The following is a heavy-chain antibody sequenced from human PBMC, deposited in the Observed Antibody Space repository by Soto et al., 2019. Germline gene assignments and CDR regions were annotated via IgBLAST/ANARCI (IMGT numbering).Heavy chain of an antibody. J-gene: IGHJ4*02. CDR2: IYYSGST. CDR1: GGSISSYY. CDR3: ARVISASGSYYFFDY. V-gene: IGHV4-59*01. D-gene: IGHD1-26*01. Sequence: SETLSLTCTVSGGSISSYYWSWIRQPPGKGLEWIGYIYYSGSTNYNPSLKSRVTISVDTSKNQFSLKLSSVTAADTAVYYCARVISASGSYYFFDYWGQGTLVTVSS.